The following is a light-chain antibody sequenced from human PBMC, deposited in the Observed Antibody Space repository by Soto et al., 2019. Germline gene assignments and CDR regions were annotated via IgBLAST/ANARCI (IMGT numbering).Light chain of an antibody. J-gene: IGLJ3*02. CDR2: NTN. V-gene: IGLV8-61*01. CDR1: SGSVSTRYY. Sequence: QTVVTQEPAFSVSPGGTVTLTCGLSSGSVSTRYYPSWYQQTPGQPPRTLVYNTNIRSSGFPDRFSGSILGNKAALTITGAQADDDSDYYCALYVAADTWVFGGGTKLTVL. CDR3: ALYVAADTWV.